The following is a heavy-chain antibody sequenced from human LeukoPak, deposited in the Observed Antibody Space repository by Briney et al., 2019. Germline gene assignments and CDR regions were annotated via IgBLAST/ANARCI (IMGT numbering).Heavy chain of an antibody. CDR2: IYHSGST. D-gene: IGHD3-16*01. CDR1: SGSISGFH. J-gene: IGHJ4*02. Sequence: SETLSLTCTVSSGSISGFHWSWIRQPPGKGLEWIGEIYHSGSTNYNPSLKSRVTISVDKSKNQFSLKLSSVTAADTAVYYCCARVFDYVWGSYHYYFDYWGQGTLVTVSS. V-gene: IGHV4-59*12. CDR3: CARVFDYVWGSYHYYFDY.